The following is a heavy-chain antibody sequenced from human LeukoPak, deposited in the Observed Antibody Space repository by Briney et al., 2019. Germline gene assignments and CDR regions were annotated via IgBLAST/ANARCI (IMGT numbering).Heavy chain of an antibody. CDR1: VVSISGYA. CDR3: ARHLPGSYNSGWYSFDY. V-gene: IGHV4-59*12. Sequence: SGTLCLTCAVSVVSISGYARSWIRQPPGGGLEWIGYIHYSVGINYNPSLKSRVTTSVDTSKNQFSLKLSSVTAADTAVYYCARHLPGSYNSGWYSFDYWGQGTLVTGSS. D-gene: IGHD6-19*01. CDR2: IHYSVGI. J-gene: IGHJ4*02.